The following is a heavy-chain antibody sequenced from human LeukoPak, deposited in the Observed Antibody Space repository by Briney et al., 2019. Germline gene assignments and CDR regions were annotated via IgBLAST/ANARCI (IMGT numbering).Heavy chain of an antibody. Sequence: GASVKVSCKTSGYTFTGHFMHWVRQAPGQEPEWMGLINPNTGGTKYAQNFQGRVTLTRDTSITTVYMELSRLRSDDTATYYCARGFDSGDFALEFWGQGTLVTVSA. CDR1: GYTFTGHF. V-gene: IGHV1-2*02. J-gene: IGHJ4*02. D-gene: IGHD4-17*01. CDR3: ARGFDSGDFALEF. CDR2: INPNTGGT.